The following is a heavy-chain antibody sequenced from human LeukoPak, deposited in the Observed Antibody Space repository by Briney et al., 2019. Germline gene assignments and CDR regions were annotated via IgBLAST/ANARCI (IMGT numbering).Heavy chain of an antibody. Sequence: GGSLRLSCAASGFYFANYAMSWVRQAPGKGLEWVSATVGGGSPNTYHADSVKGRFTISRDNAKNSLYLQMNSLRAEDTAVYYCAREEYSPSSSWEFDYWGQGTLVTVSS. V-gene: IGHV3-23*01. CDR3: AREEYSPSSSWEFDY. CDR2: TVGGGSPNT. D-gene: IGHD6-13*01. CDR1: GFYFANYA. J-gene: IGHJ4*02.